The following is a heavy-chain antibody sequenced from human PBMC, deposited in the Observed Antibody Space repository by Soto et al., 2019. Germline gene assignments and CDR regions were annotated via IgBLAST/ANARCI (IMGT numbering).Heavy chain of an antibody. CDR1: GGTFSSYS. CDR2: IIPIFGTA. V-gene: IGHV1-69*01. Sequence: QVQLVQSGAEVKKPGSSVKVSCKASGGTFSSYSINWVRQAPGQGLEWMGEIIPIFGTANYAQKFQGRVTITADEYTSTDYMELSSLRSEDTAVYYCARDGGRNSGGIDYWGQGTLVTVSS. J-gene: IGHJ4*02. CDR3: ARDGGRNSGGIDY. D-gene: IGHD1-26*01.